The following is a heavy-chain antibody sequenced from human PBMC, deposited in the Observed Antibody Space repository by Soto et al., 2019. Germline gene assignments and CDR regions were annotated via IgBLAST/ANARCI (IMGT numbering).Heavy chain of an antibody. J-gene: IGHJ4*02. Sequence: VGSLRLSWAAAGGNCSTFGRRWVRQAPGKGLEWVAAISHDGTNKNYGDSVKGRFTISRDNSKKTLYLQMNSLRPEDTALYYCAKDEYYYSRSGYYIFDSWGQGTLVTVSS. CDR3: AKDEYYYSRSGYYIFDS. CDR1: GGNCSTFG. CDR2: ISHDGTNK. D-gene: IGHD3-22*01. V-gene: IGHV3-30*18.